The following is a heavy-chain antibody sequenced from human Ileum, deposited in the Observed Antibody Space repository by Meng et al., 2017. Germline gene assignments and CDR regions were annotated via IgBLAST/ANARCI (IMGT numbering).Heavy chain of an antibody. D-gene: IGHD6-6*01. CDR1: GGSLNGDY. J-gene: IGHJ1*01. CDR2: IHHSGSI. CDR3: ARGDIAARCQH. Sequence: VQFTQWVAGVLKPSETLSLTCGVYGGSLNGDYCTWIRQPPGEGLEWIGEIHHSGSITYNPSLESRVTISMDTSKKQFSLKLHSVTAADTAVYYCARGDIAARCQHWGQGTLVTVSS. V-gene: IGHV4-34*01.